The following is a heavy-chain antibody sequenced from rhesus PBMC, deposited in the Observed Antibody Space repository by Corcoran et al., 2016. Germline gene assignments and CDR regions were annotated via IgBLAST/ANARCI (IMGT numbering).Heavy chain of an antibody. Sequence: QVQLQESGPGLVKPSETLSLTCAVSGGSISGGYGWSWIRQPPGKGLEWIGHIFGSIGSTYYNPSPKSRVTISRDTSKTQFSLKRSSVTAADTAVYYCARRYYYDSGYYPYWGQGVLVTVSS. J-gene: IGHJ4*01. CDR3: ARRYYYDSGYYPY. D-gene: IGHD3-28*01. V-gene: IGHV4S7*01. CDR1: GGSISGGYG. CDR2: IFGSIGST.